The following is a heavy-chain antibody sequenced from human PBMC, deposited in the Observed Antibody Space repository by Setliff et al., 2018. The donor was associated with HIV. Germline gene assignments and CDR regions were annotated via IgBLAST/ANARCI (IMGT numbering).Heavy chain of an antibody. V-gene: IGHV3-23*01. Sequence: GGSLRLSCAASGFTFSSYAMSWVRQAPGKGLEWVSAISGSGGSTYYADSVRGRFTISRDNAKNSLYLQMNSLRAEDTAVYYCAKTLPTLYPPHDYYFAMDVWGQGTTVTVSS. CDR3: AKTLPTLYPPHDYYFAMDV. D-gene: IGHD2-15*01. CDR1: GFTFSSYA. J-gene: IGHJ6*02. CDR2: ISGSGGST.